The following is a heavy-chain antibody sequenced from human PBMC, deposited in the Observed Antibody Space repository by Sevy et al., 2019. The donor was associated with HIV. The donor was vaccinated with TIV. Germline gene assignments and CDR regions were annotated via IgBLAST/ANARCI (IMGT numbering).Heavy chain of an antibody. J-gene: IGHJ6*02. CDR1: GFTFSSYG. CDR2: IRYDGSNK. D-gene: IGHD1-26*01. CDR3: AKEVGSYYYYYGMDV. V-gene: IGHV3-30*02. Sequence: GGSLRLSCAASGFTFSSYGMHWVRQAPGKGLEWVAFIRYDGSNKYYADSVKGRFTISRDNSKNTLYLQMNSLRAEDTAVYYWAKEVGSYYYYYGMDVWGQGTTVTVSS.